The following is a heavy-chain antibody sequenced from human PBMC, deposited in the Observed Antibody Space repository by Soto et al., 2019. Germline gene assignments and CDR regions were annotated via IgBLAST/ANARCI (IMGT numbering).Heavy chain of an antibody. CDR3: AREGPYDSSGYYQRYYFDY. D-gene: IGHD3-22*01. Sequence: PSETLSLTCTVSGGSVSSGTYYWSWIRQPPGKGLEWIGFIYNSGSTNYNPSLKSRVTISVDTSKNQFSLKLSSVTAADTAVYYCAREGPYDSSGYYQRYYFDYWGQGTLVTVSS. CDR2: IYNSGST. J-gene: IGHJ4*02. CDR1: GGSVSSGTYY. V-gene: IGHV4-61*01.